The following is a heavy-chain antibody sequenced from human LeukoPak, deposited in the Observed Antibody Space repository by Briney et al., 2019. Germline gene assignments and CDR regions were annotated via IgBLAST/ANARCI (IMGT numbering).Heavy chain of an antibody. CDR3: ARDDGTGLDY. CDR1: GFTFSRYW. D-gene: IGHD3/OR15-3a*01. V-gene: IGHV3-7*01. J-gene: IGHJ4*02. CDR2: IKQDGREK. Sequence: GGSLRLSCAASGFTFSRYWMSWVRQAPGKGLEWVANIKQDGREKYYVDSVKGRFTISRDNAKNSLYLQMNGLRAEDTAVYYCARDDGTGLDYWGQGTLVTVSS.